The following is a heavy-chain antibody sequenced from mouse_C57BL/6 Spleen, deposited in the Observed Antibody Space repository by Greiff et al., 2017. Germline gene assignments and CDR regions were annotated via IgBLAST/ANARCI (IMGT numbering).Heavy chain of an antibody. V-gene: IGHV3-6*01. J-gene: IGHJ4*01. D-gene: IGHD1-3*01. CDR3: AREELYAMDY. CDR1: GYSITSGYY. Sequence: ESGPGLVKPSQSLSLTCSVTGYSITSGYYWNWIRQFPGNKLEWMGYISYDGSNNYNPSLKNRISITRDTSKNKFFLKLNSVTTEDTATYYGAREELYAMDYWGQGTSVTVSS. CDR2: ISYDGSN.